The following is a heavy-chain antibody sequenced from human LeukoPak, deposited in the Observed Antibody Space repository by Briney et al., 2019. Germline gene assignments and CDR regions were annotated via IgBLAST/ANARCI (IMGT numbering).Heavy chain of an antibody. J-gene: IGHJ5*02. CDR2: ISAYNGNT. V-gene: IGHV1-18*01. D-gene: IGHD6-13*01. CDR1: GYTFTSYG. Sequence: ASVTVSCKASGYTFTSYGISWVRQAPGQGLEWMGWISAYNGNTNYAQKLQGRVTMTTDTSTSTAYMELRSLRSDDTAVYYCARDEYSSSWYRRTYNWFDPWGQGTLVTVSS. CDR3: ARDEYSSSWYRRTYNWFDP.